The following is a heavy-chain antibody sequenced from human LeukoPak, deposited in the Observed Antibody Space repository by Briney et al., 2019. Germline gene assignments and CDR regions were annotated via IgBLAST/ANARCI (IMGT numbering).Heavy chain of an antibody. CDR1: GDSISNFY. Sequence: SETLSLSCAVSGDSISNFYWSWIRQPPGKGLEWIGYIYYSGSTNYNASLKRRVTTSVEETKNQSPLQLMSVLAADTAAFYYWREGVVVAGTVAYWGQGTLVIVSS. CDR3: WREGVVVAGTVAY. CDR2: IYYSGST. V-gene: IGHV4-59*01. D-gene: IGHD6-13*01. J-gene: IGHJ4*02.